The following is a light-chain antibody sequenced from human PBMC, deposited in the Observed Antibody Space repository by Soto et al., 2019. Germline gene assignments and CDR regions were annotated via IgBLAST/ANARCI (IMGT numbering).Light chain of an antibody. V-gene: IGKV3-11*01. CDR3: QQRYNWPWT. CDR1: QSIRNF. CDR2: DAS. J-gene: IGKJ1*01. Sequence: EIVLTQSPGTLSLSPGEGATLSCRASQSIRNFLAWYQQKPGQAPRLLIYDASNRASGIPPRFSGSGSGTDFTLAISGLEPEDLAVYYCQQRYNWPWTFGQGTKVDIK.